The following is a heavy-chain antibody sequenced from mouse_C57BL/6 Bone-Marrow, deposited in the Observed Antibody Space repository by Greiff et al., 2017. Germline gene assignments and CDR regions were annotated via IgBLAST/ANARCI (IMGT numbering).Heavy chain of an antibody. CDR3: ARGGGYYRGYAMDY. Sequence: VQGVESGAELARPGASVKLSCKASGYTFTSYGISWVKQRTGQGLEWIGEIYPRSGNTYYNEKFKGKATLTADKSSSTAYMELRSLTYEDSAVYFCARGGGYYRGYAMDYWGQETSVTVSS. V-gene: IGHV1-81*01. D-gene: IGHD2-12*01. J-gene: IGHJ4*01. CDR1: GYTFTSYG. CDR2: IYPRSGNT.